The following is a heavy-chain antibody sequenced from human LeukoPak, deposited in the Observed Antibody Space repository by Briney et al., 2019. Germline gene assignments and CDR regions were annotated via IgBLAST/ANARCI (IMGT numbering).Heavy chain of an antibody. CDR3: AEDLQAVVVPAAIPLPPGFDP. J-gene: IGHJ5*02. D-gene: IGHD2-2*01. V-gene: IGHV3-30*02. CDR2: IRYDGSNK. Sequence: GGSLRLSCAASGFTFSSYGMHWVRQAPGKGLEWVAFIRYDGSNKYYADSVKGRFTISRDNSKNTLYLQMNSLRAEDTAVYYCAEDLQAVVVPAAIPLPPGFDPWGQGTLVTVSS. CDR1: GFTFSSYG.